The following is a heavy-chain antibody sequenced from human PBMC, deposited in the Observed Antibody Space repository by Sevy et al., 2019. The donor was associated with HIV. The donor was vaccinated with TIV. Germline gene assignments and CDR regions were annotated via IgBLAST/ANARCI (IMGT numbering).Heavy chain of an antibody. CDR3: ARSDYGDYVGWFDP. CDR2: ISGTGRTI. CDR1: GFTFSSSI. V-gene: IGHV3-48*02. D-gene: IGHD4-17*01. J-gene: IGHJ5*02. Sequence: GGSLRLSCAASGFTFSSSIINWVRQAPGKGLEWVSSISGTGRTIYYEDSVKGRFTISRDNAKNSLYLQMHSLRDEDTAVYYCARSDYGDYVGWFDPWGQGTLVTVSS.